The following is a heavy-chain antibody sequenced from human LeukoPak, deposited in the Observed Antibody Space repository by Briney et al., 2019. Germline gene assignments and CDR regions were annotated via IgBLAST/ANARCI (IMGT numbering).Heavy chain of an antibody. Sequence: GGSLRLSCAASGFTFSSSAMRWVRQAPGEGLEWVSSVSASGGTTYYADSVKGRFTISRDNSKNTLYLQMNGLRAEDTALYYCAKGSGYSFEYWGQGTLVTVSS. CDR2: VSASGGTT. CDR3: AKGSGYSFEY. CDR1: GFTFSSSA. J-gene: IGHJ4*02. D-gene: IGHD3-22*01. V-gene: IGHV3-23*01.